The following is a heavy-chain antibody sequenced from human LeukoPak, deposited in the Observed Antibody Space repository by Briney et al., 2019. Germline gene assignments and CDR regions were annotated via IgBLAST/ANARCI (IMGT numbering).Heavy chain of an antibody. Sequence: ASVKVSCKASGYTFTSYDINWVRQATGQGLEWMGWMNPNSGNTGYAQKFQGRVTITRNTSISTAYMELSSLRSEDTAVYYCARGGVFGGVQDAWGQGTLVTVSS. CDR3: ARGGVFGGVQDA. CDR1: GYTFTSYD. J-gene: IGHJ5*02. CDR2: MNPNSGNT. D-gene: IGHD3-16*01. V-gene: IGHV1-8*03.